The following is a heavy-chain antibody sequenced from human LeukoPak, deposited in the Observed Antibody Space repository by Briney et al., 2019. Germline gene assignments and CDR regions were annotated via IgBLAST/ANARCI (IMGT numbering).Heavy chain of an antibody. D-gene: IGHD3-22*01. CDR3: ASGGHFYYDSSGYYSDY. J-gene: IGHJ4*02. CDR1: GFTFSTYS. Sequence: NTGGSLRLSCAASGFTFSTYSMNWVRQAPGKGLEWVSSISSTSTYMYYADSVRGRFTISRDNAKSSLFLQMNSLRAEDTAVYYCASGGHFYYDSSGYYSDYWGQGTLVTVSS. V-gene: IGHV3-21*01. CDR2: ISSTSTYM.